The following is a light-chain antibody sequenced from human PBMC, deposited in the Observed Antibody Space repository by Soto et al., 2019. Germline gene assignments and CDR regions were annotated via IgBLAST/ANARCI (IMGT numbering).Light chain of an antibody. CDR2: GAS. CDR3: QQYGSSPTWT. V-gene: IGKV3-20*01. CDR1: QSVSSSY. Sequence: EIVLTQSPGTLSLSPGERATLACRASQSVSSSYLGWYQQXPXQAPRLLIYGASSRATGIPDRFSGSGSGTDFTLTISRLEPEDFAVYYCQQYGSSPTWTFGQGTKVEIK. J-gene: IGKJ1*01.